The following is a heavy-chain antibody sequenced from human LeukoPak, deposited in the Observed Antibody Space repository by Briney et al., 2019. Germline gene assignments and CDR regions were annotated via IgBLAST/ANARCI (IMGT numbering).Heavy chain of an antibody. CDR1: GYTFTSYG. CDR2: ISAYNGNT. D-gene: IGHD3-9*01. V-gene: IGHV1-18*01. J-gene: IGHJ6*03. Sequence: ASVKLSCKASGYTFTSYGISWVRQAPGQGLEWMGWISAYNGNTNYAQKLQGRVTMTTDTSTSPAYMELRSLTSDDTAVYYCARVPLRYFDWLSPKYYYYYIDVGGKGTTVTVSS. CDR3: ARVPLRYFDWLSPKYYYYYIDV.